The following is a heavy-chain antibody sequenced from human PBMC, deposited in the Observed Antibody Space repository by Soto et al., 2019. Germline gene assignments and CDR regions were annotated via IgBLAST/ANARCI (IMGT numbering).Heavy chain of an antibody. Sequence: ASVKVSCKASGYTFTGYYMHWVRQAPGQGLEWMGWINPNSGGTNYAQKFQGWVTMTRDTSISTAYMELSRLRSDDTAVYYCARGKVVGATWVGQTGSYYYYGMDVWGQGTTVTVSS. CDR2: INPNSGGT. D-gene: IGHD1-26*01. V-gene: IGHV1-2*04. CDR1: GYTFTGYY. J-gene: IGHJ6*02. CDR3: ARGKVVGATWVGQTGSYYYYGMDV.